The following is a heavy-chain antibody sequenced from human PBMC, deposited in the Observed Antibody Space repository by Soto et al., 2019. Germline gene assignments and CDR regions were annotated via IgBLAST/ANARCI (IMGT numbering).Heavy chain of an antibody. CDR3: ARGALDFDY. Sequence: ASVKVSCKASGYTFTYYAVTWVRQAPGQGLEWMGRISAYNGHTKYAQNLQGRLTLTTDTSTNTAYMELRSLRSDDTAVYYCARGALDFDYWGQGTLVTVSS. CDR2: ISAYNGHT. V-gene: IGHV1-18*01. J-gene: IGHJ4*02. D-gene: IGHD3-16*01. CDR1: GYTFTYYA.